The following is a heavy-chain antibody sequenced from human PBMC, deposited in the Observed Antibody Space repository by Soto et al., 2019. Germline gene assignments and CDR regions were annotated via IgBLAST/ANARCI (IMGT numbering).Heavy chain of an antibody. CDR1: GGSISSYY. D-gene: IGHD6-13*01. Sequence: ETLSLTCTVSGGSISSYYWSWIRQPPGKGLEWIGYIYYSGSTNYNPSLKSRVTISVDTSKNQFSLKLSSVTAADTAVYYCARDEGQGSSSWYPYYYGMDVWGQGTTVTVSS. CDR3: ARDEGQGSSSWYPYYYGMDV. J-gene: IGHJ6*02. V-gene: IGHV4-59*01. CDR2: IYYSGST.